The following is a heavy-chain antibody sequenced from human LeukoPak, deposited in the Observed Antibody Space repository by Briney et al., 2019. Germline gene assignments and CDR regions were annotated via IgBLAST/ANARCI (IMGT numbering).Heavy chain of an antibody. V-gene: IGHV4-59*12. CDR2: VHPSGST. Sequence: PSETLSLTCTVSGDSISPYYLTWIRQPPGKGLQWIGHVHPSGSTSYNPSLKSRVTISADTSKNQFSLSLTFVNAADTAIYYCATGADAYKPGNWGQGTLVSVPS. CDR1: GDSISPYY. D-gene: IGHD5-24*01. CDR3: ATGADAYKPGN. J-gene: IGHJ4*02.